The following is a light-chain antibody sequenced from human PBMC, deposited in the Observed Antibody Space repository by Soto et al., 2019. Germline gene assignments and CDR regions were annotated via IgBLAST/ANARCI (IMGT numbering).Light chain of an antibody. J-gene: IGKJ3*01. V-gene: IGKV3-15*01. CDR1: QSVSSN. CDR3: QQYNNWPLT. Sequence: EIVMTQSPATLSVSPGERATLSCRASQSVSSNLAWYQQKPGQAPRLLIYGASTRATGIPARISGSGSGTEFTLTIRSLQSEDFAVYYCQQYNNWPLTFGPGTKVDNK. CDR2: GAS.